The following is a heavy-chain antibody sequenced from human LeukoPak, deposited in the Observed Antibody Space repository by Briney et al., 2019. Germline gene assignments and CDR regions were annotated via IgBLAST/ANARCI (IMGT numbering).Heavy chain of an antibody. CDR1: GFTFSSHW. CDR2: IKEDGSEK. J-gene: IGHJ4*02. D-gene: IGHD1-26*01. CDR3: VRSGGY. V-gene: IGHV3-7*05. Sequence: PGGSLRLSCAASGFTFSSHWMNWVRRAQGKGLEWVANIKEDGSEKYYVDSVKGRFTISRDNAKNSLCLQMNSLRAEDTAIYYCVRSGGYWGQGTLVTVSS.